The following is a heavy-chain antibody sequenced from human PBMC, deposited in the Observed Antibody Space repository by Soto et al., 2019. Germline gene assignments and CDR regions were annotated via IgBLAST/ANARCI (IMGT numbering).Heavy chain of an antibody. V-gene: IGHV3-30*18. D-gene: IGHD2-2*01. J-gene: IGHJ4*02. CDR3: VKERMEQYQVLPFFEY. CDR1: GFTFSSYG. Sequence: GSLRLSCAASGFTFSSYGMHWVRQAPGKGLEWVAVISYDGSNKYYADSVKGRFTISRDNSKNTLYLQMNSLKAEDTAIYYCVKERMEQYQVLPFFEYWGQGTQVTVSS. CDR2: ISYDGSNK.